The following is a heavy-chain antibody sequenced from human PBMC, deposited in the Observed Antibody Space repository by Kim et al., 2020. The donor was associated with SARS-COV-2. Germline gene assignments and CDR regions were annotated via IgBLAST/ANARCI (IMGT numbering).Heavy chain of an antibody. CDR2: IYYSGST. J-gene: IGHJ4*02. Sequence: SETLSLTCTVSGGSISSYYWSWIRQPPGKGLEWIGYIYYSGSTNYNPSLKSRVTISVDTSKNQFSLKLSSVTAADTAVYYCARMRYGDFDYWGQGTLVTV. V-gene: IGHV4-59*01. CDR1: GGSISSYY. CDR3: ARMRYGDFDY. D-gene: IGHD4-17*01.